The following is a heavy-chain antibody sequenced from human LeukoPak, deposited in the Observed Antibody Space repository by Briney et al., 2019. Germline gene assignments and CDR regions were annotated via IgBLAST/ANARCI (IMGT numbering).Heavy chain of an antibody. J-gene: IGHJ5*02. CDR3: ARRKSDYDFWSGYYSPGWFDP. CDR2: ISAYNGNT. V-gene: IGHV1-18*01. Sequence: GASVKVSCRTSGYAFISYGITWVRQAPGQGLEWMGWISAYNGNTNYAQKLQGRVTMTTDTSTSTAYMELRSLRSDGTAVYYCARRKSDYDFWSGYYSPGWFDPWGQGTLVTVSS. D-gene: IGHD3-3*01. CDR1: GYAFISYG.